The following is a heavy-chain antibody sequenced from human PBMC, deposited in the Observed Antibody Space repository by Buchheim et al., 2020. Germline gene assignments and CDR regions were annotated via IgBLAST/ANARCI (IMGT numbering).Heavy chain of an antibody. CDR1: GFPFSRYS. CDR2: ISNTRSSI. V-gene: IGHV3-48*01. D-gene: IGHD4-11*01. CDR3: ARHKAYSDCAFGDYDNYGMDV. J-gene: IGHJ6*02. Sequence: EVQLVESGGTLVQPGGSLRLSCVGSGFPFSRYSMSWVRQAPGKGLEWVSHISNTRSSIYYADSLMGRFTISRDDDKSSLYLQMNRLKVEDTAVYFCARHKAYSDCAFGDYDNYGMDVWGQGTT.